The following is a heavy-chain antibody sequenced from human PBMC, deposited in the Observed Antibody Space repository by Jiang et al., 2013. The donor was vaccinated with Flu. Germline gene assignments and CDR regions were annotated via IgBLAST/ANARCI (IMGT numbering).Heavy chain of an antibody. J-gene: IGHJ6*02. CDR2: ISSSSTYM. CDR1: GFTFSIYS. V-gene: IGHV3-21*01. D-gene: IGHD4-11*01. Sequence: VQLLESGGGLVKPGGSLRLSCAASGFTFSIYSMNWVRQAPGKGLEWVSSISSSSTYMYYADSLEGRFTISRDNAKNSLYLQMNSLRAEDTAVYYCARDLAATVTTKPLYGMDVWGQGTTVTVSS. CDR3: ARDLAATVTTKPLYGMDV.